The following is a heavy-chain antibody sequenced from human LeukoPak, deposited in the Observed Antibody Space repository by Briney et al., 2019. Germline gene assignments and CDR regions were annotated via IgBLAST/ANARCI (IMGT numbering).Heavy chain of an antibody. J-gene: IGHJ4*02. CDR3: ARENYADLFDY. CDR1: GFTFKNYN. Sequence: PGGSLRLSCAASGFTFKNYNMHWVRQAPGKGLECISYISSSSSSIYSADSVQGRFTVSRDNAKNSLFLQMNSLRAEDTAVYYCARENYADLFDYWSQGTLVTVSS. V-gene: IGHV3-48*01. D-gene: IGHD3-16*01. CDR2: ISSSSSSI.